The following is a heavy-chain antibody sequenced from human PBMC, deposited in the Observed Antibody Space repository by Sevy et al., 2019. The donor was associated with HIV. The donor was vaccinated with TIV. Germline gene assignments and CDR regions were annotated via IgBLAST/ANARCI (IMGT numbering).Heavy chain of an antibody. Sequence: GGSLRLSCAASGFTFNNAWMSWVRQAPGKGLEWVGRIKSKTDGGTTDYSTPGKGRFTGSRDDSKTTLYLQMNSLKTEETAVYYCTTGDAFDIWGQGTMVTVSS. J-gene: IGHJ3*02. CDR1: GFTFNNAW. CDR3: TTGDAFDI. CDR2: IKSKTDGGTT. V-gene: IGHV3-15*01.